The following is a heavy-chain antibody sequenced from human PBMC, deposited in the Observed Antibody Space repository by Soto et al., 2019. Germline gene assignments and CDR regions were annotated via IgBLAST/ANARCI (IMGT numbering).Heavy chain of an antibody. D-gene: IGHD6-19*01. CDR1: GYNFNTNW. J-gene: IGHJ5*02. CDR2: IFPSDSDI. CDR3: ARVFGSGWSGFDP. V-gene: IGHV5-51*01. Sequence: PVESLKISCKGSGYNFNTNWIGWVRQMPGKGLEWMGVIFPSDSDIRYSPSLQGQVTISADKSISTTYLQWRSLTASDTAMYYCARVFGSGWSGFDPWGQGTLVTVSS.